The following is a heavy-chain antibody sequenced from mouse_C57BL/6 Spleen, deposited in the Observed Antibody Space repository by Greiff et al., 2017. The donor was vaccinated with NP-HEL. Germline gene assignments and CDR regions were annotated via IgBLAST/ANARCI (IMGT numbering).Heavy chain of an antibody. CDR3: ASAIYYDYLYWYFDV. D-gene: IGHD2-4*01. CDR1: GYSITSGYY. Sequence: EVQLQESGPGLVKPSQSLSLTCSVTGYSITSGYYWNWIRQFPGNKLEWMGYISYDGSNNYNPSLKNRISITRDTSKNQFFLKLNSVTTEDTATYYCASAIYYDYLYWYFDVWGTGTTVTVSS. CDR2: ISYDGSN. J-gene: IGHJ1*03. V-gene: IGHV3-6*01.